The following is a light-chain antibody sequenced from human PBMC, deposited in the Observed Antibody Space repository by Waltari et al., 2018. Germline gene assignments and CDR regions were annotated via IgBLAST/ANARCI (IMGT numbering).Light chain of an antibody. Sequence: SYELTQPPSVSVSPGQTASITCSGHALSTKYAYCYHQKSGQAPVLVIFEDSKRPSGIPERISGSSSGTMATLTLSGAQLEDEGDYYCLSPDSSGTYVVFGGGTKLTVL. CDR3: LSPDSSGTYVV. V-gene: IGLV3-10*01. J-gene: IGLJ2*01. CDR1: ALSTKY. CDR2: EDS.